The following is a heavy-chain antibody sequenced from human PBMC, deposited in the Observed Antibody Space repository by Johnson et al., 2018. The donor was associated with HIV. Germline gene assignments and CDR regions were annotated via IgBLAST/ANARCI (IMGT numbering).Heavy chain of an antibody. Sequence: QVQLVESGGGVVQPGRSLRLSCAASGFTFSSYGMHWVRQAPGKGLEWLAVISYDGGTTDYAAPVKGRFTISRDDSKNTLYLQMNSLRAEDTAVYYCARGRTVVSVFDIWGQGTMVTVSS. CDR3: ARGRTVVSVFDI. J-gene: IGHJ3*02. CDR1: GFTFSSYG. D-gene: IGHD3-3*01. CDR2: ISYDGGTT. V-gene: IGHV3-30*03.